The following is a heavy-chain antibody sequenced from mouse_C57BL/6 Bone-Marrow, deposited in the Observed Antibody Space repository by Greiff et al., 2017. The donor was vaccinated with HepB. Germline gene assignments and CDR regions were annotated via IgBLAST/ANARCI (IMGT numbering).Heavy chain of an antibody. D-gene: IGHD1-1*01. J-gene: IGHJ4*01. CDR2: ISSGSSTI. Sequence: EVKLMESGGGLVKPGGSLKLSCAASGFTFSDYGMHWVRQAPEKGLEWVAYISSGSSTIYYADTVKGRFTSSRDNAKNTLFLQMTSLRSEDTAMYYCASQASYYGSSYDYAMDYWGQGTSVTVSS. V-gene: IGHV5-17*01. CDR1: GFTFSDYG. CDR3: ASQASYYGSSYDYAMDY.